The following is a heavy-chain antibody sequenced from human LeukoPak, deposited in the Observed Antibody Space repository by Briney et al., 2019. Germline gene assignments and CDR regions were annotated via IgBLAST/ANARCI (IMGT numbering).Heavy chain of an antibody. CDR3: AKAEMYYYDSSAPGRVPLYYYGMDV. J-gene: IGHJ6*02. D-gene: IGHD3-22*01. Sequence: GGSLRLSCAASGFTFSSYAMHWVRQAPGKGLEWVAVISYDGSNKYYADSVKGRFTISRDNSKNTLYLLMSSLRAADTAAYYCAKAEMYYYDSSAPGRVPLYYYGMDVWGQGTTVTVSS. CDR2: ISYDGSNK. V-gene: IGHV3-30-3*01. CDR1: GFTFSSYA.